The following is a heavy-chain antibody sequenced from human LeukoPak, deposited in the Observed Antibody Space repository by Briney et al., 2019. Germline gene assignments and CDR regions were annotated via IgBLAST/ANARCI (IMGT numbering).Heavy chain of an antibody. D-gene: IGHD3-22*01. Sequence: SVKVSCKASGGTFSSYAISWVRQAPGQGLEWMGGIIPIFGTANYAQKFQGRVTITADESTSTAYMELSSLRSEDTAVYYCARSQVAGTMIVVVITSVGAFDIWGQGTMVTVSS. CDR1: GGTFSSYA. CDR2: IIPIFGTA. CDR3: ARSQVAGTMIVVVITSVGAFDI. J-gene: IGHJ3*02. V-gene: IGHV1-69*13.